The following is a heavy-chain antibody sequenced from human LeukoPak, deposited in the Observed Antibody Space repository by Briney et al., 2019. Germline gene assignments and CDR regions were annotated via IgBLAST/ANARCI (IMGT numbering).Heavy chain of an antibody. J-gene: IGHJ3*02. CDR2: MYYSGST. CDR1: GGXMRSYH. Sequence: SETLSLTCTVSGGXMRSYHCSWIRQPAGEGLEWTGFMYYSGSTYYNPSLKSRVTISVDTSKNQFSLKLSSVTAADTAIYYCARHYIAAGGGDAFDIWGQGTMVIVSS. D-gene: IGHD6-13*01. V-gene: IGHV4-59*08. CDR3: ARHYIAAGGGDAFDI.